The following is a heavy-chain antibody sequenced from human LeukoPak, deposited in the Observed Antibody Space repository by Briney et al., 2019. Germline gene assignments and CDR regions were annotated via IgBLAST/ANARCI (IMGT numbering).Heavy chain of an antibody. D-gene: IGHD6-13*01. Sequence: PGGSLRLSCAASGFTFSSYAMSWVRQAPGKGLEWVSAISGSGGSTYYADSVKGRFTISRDNSKNTLYLQMNSLRAEDTAVYYCAKDFPHFGSSSWYGDAFDIWGQGTMVTVSS. J-gene: IGHJ3*02. V-gene: IGHV3-23*01. CDR2: ISGSGGST. CDR3: AKDFPHFGSSSWYGDAFDI. CDR1: GFTFSSYA.